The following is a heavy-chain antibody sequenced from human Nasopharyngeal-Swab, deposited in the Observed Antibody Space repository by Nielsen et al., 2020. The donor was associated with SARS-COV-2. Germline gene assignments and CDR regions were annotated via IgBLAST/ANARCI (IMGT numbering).Heavy chain of an antibody. J-gene: IGHJ4*02. V-gene: IGHV4-31*11. D-gene: IGHD3-3*01. CDR1: GGSISSGGYS. CDR3: ARAGLGIFGVVQELDY. Sequence: SETLSLTCAVSGGSISSGGYSWSWIRQPPGKGLEWIGYIYYSGSTYYNPSLKSRVTISVDTSKNQFSLKLSSVTAADTAVYYCARAGLGIFGVVQELDYWGQGTLVTVSS. CDR2: IYYSGST.